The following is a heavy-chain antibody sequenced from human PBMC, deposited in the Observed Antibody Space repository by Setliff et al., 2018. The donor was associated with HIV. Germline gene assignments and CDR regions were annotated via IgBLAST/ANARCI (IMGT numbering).Heavy chain of an antibody. CDR1: GGSFSGYY. V-gene: IGHV4-34*11. Sequence: KPSETLSLTCAVYGGSFSGYYWSWIRQPPGEGLEWIGNIYLGETTNYNPSLKSRATISLDTSKRQFSLHLTSVTAADTAIYYCARDPSQYLDFLFDPQPFNVWGHGTMVTVSS. CDR3: ARDPSQYLDFLFDPQPFNV. D-gene: IGHD3-9*01. J-gene: IGHJ3*01. CDR2: IYLGETT.